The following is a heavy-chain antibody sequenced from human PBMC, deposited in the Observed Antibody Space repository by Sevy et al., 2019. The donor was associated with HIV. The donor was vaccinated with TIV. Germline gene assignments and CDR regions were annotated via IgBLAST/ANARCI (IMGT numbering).Heavy chain of an antibody. J-gene: IGHJ6*02. CDR1: GFSLNDYY. Sequence: GGSLRLSCAATGFSLNDYYMTWIRQAPGKGLEWVSYISGDSGHTNYAESVKGRFTISRDNTKNFVYLQMDGLRAEDTATYYCAHGGNSGYYFNYYYYGMDVWGQGTTVTVSS. CDR2: ISGDSGHT. CDR3: AHGGNSGYYFNYYYYGMDV. V-gene: IGHV3-11*06. D-gene: IGHD3-22*01.